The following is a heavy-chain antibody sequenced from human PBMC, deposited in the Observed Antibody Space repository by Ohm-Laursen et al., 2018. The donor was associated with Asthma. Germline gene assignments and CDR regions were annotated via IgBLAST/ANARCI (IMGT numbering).Heavy chain of an antibody. V-gene: IGHV1-69*05. CDR1: GGTFSSYA. Sequence: GASVKVSCKASGGTFSSYAISWVRQAPGQGLEWMGGIIPIFGTANYAQKFQGRVTMTRNTSISTAYMELSSLRSEDTAVYYCARGIDYGDYWGQGTLVTVSS. CDR3: ARGIDYGDY. J-gene: IGHJ4*02. CDR2: IIPIFGTA.